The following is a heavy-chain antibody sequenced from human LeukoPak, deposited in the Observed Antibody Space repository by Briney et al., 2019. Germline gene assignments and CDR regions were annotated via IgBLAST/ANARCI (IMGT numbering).Heavy chain of an antibody. Sequence: SETLSLAGTVSGDSISSYYWSWIRQPPGKGLEWIGYMYYSGSTNYNPSLKSRVTISVDTSKNQFSLKLSSVTAADTAVYYCARHEGPRGGMATTPWGQGTLVTVSS. J-gene: IGHJ5*02. CDR2: MYYSGST. CDR3: ARHEGPRGGMATTP. CDR1: GDSISSYY. D-gene: IGHD5-24*01. V-gene: IGHV4-59*08.